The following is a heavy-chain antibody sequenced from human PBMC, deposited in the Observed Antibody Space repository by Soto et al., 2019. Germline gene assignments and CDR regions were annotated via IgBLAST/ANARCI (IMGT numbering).Heavy chain of an antibody. J-gene: IGHJ4*02. CDR1: GGAISGSYYY. Sequence: KPSETLSLTCAVSGGAISGSYYYWSWLRQSPGKGPEWIGSVYYSGSTYYNPSLKSRVTISVDTSKNQFSLKLSSVTAADTAVYYCALLRGYLDYWGQGTLVTVSS. V-gene: IGHV4-39*01. CDR3: ALLRGYLDY. D-gene: IGHD3-22*01. CDR2: VYYSGST.